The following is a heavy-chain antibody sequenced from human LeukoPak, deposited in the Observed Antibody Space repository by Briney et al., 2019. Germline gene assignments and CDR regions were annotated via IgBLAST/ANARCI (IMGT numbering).Heavy chain of an antibody. CDR3: AREAFGEYYGGDCLGH. V-gene: IGHV3-7*01. D-gene: IGHD2-21*01. J-gene: IGHJ5*02. CDR2: IKQDGSEK. CDR1: GCTFSTYW. Sequence: QPGGSLRLSCAASGCTFSTYWMTWVRQAPGKGLEWVANIKQDGSEKYYVDSVKGRFTISRDNAKNSVYLQMNSLRVEDTAVYYCAREAFGEYYGGDCLGHWGQGTLVTVSS.